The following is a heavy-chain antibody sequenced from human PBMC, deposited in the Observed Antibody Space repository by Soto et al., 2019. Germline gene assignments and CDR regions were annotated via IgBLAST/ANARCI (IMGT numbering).Heavy chain of an antibody. CDR3: ARDRGSGSYFGGTYGMDV. J-gene: IGHJ6*01. D-gene: IGHD3-10*01. Sequence: QVQLVESGGGVVQPGRSLRLSCAASGFTFSSYAMHWVRQAPGKGLEWVAVISYDGSNKYYADSVKGRFTISRDNSKNTLYLQMSSLRAEDTAVYYCARDRGSGSYFGGTYGMDVW. CDR1: GFTFSSYA. V-gene: IGHV3-30-3*01. CDR2: ISYDGSNK.